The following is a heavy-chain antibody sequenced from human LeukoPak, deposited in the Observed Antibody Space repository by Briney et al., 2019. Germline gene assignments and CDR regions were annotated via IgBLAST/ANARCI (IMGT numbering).Heavy chain of an antibody. Sequence: ASVKVSCKASGYTFTGYYLHLVRQAPGQGLGWMGWINPNSGGTHYAQKFQGRVTMTRDTSISTAYMELSRLRSDDTAVYFCAREATIAVVGTAGIYFDYWGQGTLVTVSS. CDR2: INPNSGGT. V-gene: IGHV1-2*02. D-gene: IGHD6-13*01. CDR1: GYTFTGYY. CDR3: AREATIAVVGTAGIYFDY. J-gene: IGHJ4*02.